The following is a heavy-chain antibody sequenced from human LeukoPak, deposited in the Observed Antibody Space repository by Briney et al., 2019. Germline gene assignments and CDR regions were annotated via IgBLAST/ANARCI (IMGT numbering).Heavy chain of an antibody. CDR2: IRRITDGGTT. D-gene: IGHD6-13*01. CDR3: ASAAAGFRNYFDY. Sequence: GGSLRLSCAASGFTFSNAWMNWVRQAPRKGLEWVGRIRRITDGGTTDYAAPVKGRFTISRDDSKNTLYLQMNSLRPEDTAVYYCASAAAGFRNYFDYWGQGTLVTVSS. V-gene: IGHV3-15*05. J-gene: IGHJ4*02. CDR1: GFTFSNAW.